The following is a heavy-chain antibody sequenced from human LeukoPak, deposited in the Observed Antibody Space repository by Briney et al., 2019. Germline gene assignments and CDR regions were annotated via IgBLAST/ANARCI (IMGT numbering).Heavy chain of an antibody. CDR2: ISSDGSAI. CDR3: AKAGAYDTSGYYYYLEY. D-gene: IGHD3-22*01. J-gene: IGHJ4*02. V-gene: IGHV3-74*01. Sequence: HPGGSLRLSCVASGFTFSTYWMHWVRHAPGKGLVWVSRISSDGSAIIYADSVKGRFTISRDNSKNTLYLQMNSLRAEDTAVYYCAKAGAYDTSGYYYYLEYWGQGTLVTVSS. CDR1: GFTFSTYW.